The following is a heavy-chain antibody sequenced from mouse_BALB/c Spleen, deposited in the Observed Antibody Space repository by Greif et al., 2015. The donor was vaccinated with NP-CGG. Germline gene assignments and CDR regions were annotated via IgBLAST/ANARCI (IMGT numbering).Heavy chain of an antibody. CDR3: ARGGITTGYYFDY. D-gene: IGHD2-4*01. Sequence: EVKLVGSGGDLVKPGGSLKLSCAASGFTFSSYGMSWVRQTPDKRLEWVATISSGGSYTYYPDSVKGRFTISRDNAKNTLYLQMSSLKSEDTAMYYCARGGITTGYYFDYWGQGTTLTVSS. CDR1: GFTFSSYG. J-gene: IGHJ2*01. CDR2: ISSGGSYT. V-gene: IGHV5-6*02.